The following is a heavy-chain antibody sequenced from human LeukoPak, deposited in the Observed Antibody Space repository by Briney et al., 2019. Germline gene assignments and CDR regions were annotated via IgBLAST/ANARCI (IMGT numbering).Heavy chain of an antibody. CDR2: IYPADSTA. D-gene: IGHD5-12*01. CDR1: GYSFTTYW. CDR3: ARHPKSGFTGYESAY. Sequence: GESLKISCRGSGYSFTTYWIGWVRQVPGKGLEWEGIIYPADSTAKYSPSFQGQVTISVDKSISTAYLQWSRLEASDTAVFYCARHPKSGFTGYESAYWGQCTLVTVSS. V-gene: IGHV5-51*01. J-gene: IGHJ1*01.